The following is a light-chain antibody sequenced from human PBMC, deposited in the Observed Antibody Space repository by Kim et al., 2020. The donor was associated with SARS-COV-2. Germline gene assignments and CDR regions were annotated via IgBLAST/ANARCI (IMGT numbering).Light chain of an antibody. CDR1: QSIFYSTNKKNY. CDR3: QQYYSAPLT. Sequence: ATIDCKSSQSIFYSTNKKNYLAWYQQKPGHPPKLLISWASSRQSGVPDRISGSGSGTDFTLTISSLQAEDVAVYYCQQYYSAPLTFGQGTRLEIK. CDR2: WAS. J-gene: IGKJ5*01. V-gene: IGKV4-1*01.